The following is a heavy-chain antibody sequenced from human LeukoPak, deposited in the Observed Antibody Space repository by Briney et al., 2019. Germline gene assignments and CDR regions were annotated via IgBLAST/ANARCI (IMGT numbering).Heavy chain of an antibody. Sequence: GASVKVSCKASGYTFTSYGISWVRQAPGQGLEWMGGIIPIFGTANYAQKFQGRVTITADESTSTAYMELSSLRSEDTAVYYCARNVAVAGKTNYYYYGMDVWGQGTTVTVSS. D-gene: IGHD6-19*01. J-gene: IGHJ6*02. CDR2: IIPIFGTA. V-gene: IGHV1-69*13. CDR3: ARNVAVAGKTNYYYYGMDV. CDR1: GYTFTSYG.